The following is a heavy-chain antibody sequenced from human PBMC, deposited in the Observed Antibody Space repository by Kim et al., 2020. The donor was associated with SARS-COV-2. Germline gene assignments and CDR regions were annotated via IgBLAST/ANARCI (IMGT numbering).Heavy chain of an antibody. Sequence: ADSVKGRFTIARDNAKNTLYLQMNRLRAEDTAVYYCARRIATAGIYYFDYWGQGTLVTVSS. J-gene: IGHJ4*02. V-gene: IGHV3-74*01. CDR3: ARRIATAGIYYFDY. D-gene: IGHD6-13*01.